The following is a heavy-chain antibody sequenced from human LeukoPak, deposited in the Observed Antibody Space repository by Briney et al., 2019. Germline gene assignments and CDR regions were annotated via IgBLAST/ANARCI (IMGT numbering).Heavy chain of an antibody. V-gene: IGHV4-61*02. CDR3: AEKLPLTRHGNNYVGYFDS. Sequence: PSQTLSLTCTVSGGSISSGGYYWSWIRQPAGKGLEWIGRIYTSGSTNYNPSLESRVTISIDTSKNQFSLKLSSVTAADTAVYYCAEKLPLTRHGNNYVGYFDSWGQGTLVTVSS. CDR2: IYTSGST. CDR1: GGSISSGGYY. D-gene: IGHD5-24*01. J-gene: IGHJ4*02.